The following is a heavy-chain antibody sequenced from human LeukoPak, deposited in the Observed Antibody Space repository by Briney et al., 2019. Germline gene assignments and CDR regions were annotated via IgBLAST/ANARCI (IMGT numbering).Heavy chain of an antibody. CDR1: GGSISSSSYY. CDR2: VYYSGST. J-gene: IGHJ4*02. CDR3: ARIVRSTTSFDY. V-gene: IGHV4-39*01. D-gene: IGHD2/OR15-2a*01. Sequence: PETLSLTCTVSGGSISSSSYYWGWIRQPPGKGLEWIGSVYYSGSTYYNPSLKGRVTISVDTSKNQFSLKLTSVTAADTAVYYCARIVRSTTSFDYWGQGTLVTVSS.